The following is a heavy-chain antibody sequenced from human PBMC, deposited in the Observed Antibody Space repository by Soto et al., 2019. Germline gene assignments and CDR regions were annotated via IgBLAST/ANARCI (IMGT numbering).Heavy chain of an antibody. CDR3: ARELGGQDYGMDV. V-gene: IGHV3-33*08. CDR2: IWYDGSNK. CDR1: GFTFSSYG. D-gene: IGHD3-16*01. J-gene: IGHJ6*02. Sequence: PGGSLRLSCAASGFTFSSYGMHWVRQAPGKGLEWVAVIWYDGSNKYYADSVKGRFTISRDNSKNTLYLQMNSLRAEDTAVYYCARELGGQDYGMDVWGQGTTVTVSS.